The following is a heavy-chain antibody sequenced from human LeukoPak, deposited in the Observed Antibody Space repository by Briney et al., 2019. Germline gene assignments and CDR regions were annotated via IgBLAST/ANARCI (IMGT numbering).Heavy chain of an antibody. Sequence: PGGSLRLSCAASGFTFSSYEMNWVRQAPGKGLEWVSYISSSGSTMYYADSVKGRFTISRDNAKNSLYLQMNSLRAEDTAVYYCARDPGRSGGSCYSDYWGQGTLVTVSS. CDR3: ARDPGRSGGSCYSDY. J-gene: IGHJ4*02. V-gene: IGHV3-48*03. CDR1: GFTFSSYE. D-gene: IGHD2-15*01. CDR2: ISSSGSTM.